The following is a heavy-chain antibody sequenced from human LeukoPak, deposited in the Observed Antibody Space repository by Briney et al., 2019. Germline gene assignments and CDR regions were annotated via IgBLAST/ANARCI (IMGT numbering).Heavy chain of an antibody. CDR1: GGSTSSYY. CDR2: IYYSGST. J-gene: IGHJ4*02. CDR3: ARECSSTSCSYYFDY. Sequence: SETLSLTCTVSGGSTSSYYWSWIRQPPGKGLEWIGYIYYSGSTNYNPSLKSRVTISVDTSKNQFSLKLSSVTAADTAVYCCARECSSTSCSYYFDYWGQGTLVTVSS. V-gene: IGHV4-59*01. D-gene: IGHD2-2*01.